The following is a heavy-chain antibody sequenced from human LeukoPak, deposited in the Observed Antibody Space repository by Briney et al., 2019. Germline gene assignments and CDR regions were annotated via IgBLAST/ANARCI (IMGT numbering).Heavy chain of an antibody. CDR3: AKGAHPLVGAFHAFDI. CDR2: ISGSGGST. V-gene: IGHV3-23*01. D-gene: IGHD1-26*01. J-gene: IGHJ3*02. CDR1: GFTFSSYA. Sequence: GGSLRLSCAASGFTFSSYAMSWVRQAPGKGLEWVSAISGSGGSTYYADSVKGRFTISRDNSKNTLYLQMNSLRAEDTAVYYCAKGAHPLVGAFHAFDIWGQGTMVTVSS.